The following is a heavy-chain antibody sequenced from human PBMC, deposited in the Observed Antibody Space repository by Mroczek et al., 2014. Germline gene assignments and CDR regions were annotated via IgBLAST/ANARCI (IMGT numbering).Heavy chain of an antibody. J-gene: IGHJ5*02. CDR3: ARDKGGWFDP. V-gene: IGHV4-39*02. CDR1: GGSISSSSYY. Sequence: QVQLQQWGPGLVKPSETLSLTCTVSGGSISSSSYYWGWIRQPPGKGLEWIGSIYYSGSTYYNPSLKSRVTISVDTSKNQFSLKLSSVTAADTAVYYCARDKGGWFDPWGQGTLVTVSS. CDR2: IYYSGST. D-gene: IGHD1-26*01.